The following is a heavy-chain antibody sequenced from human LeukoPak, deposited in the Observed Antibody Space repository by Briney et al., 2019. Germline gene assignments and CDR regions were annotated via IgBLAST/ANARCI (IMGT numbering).Heavy chain of an antibody. CDR3: ARVGGDSDYMNV. J-gene: IGHJ6*03. Sequence: ASVKVSCKASGYTFTCYYMHWVRQAPGQGLEWMGWINPNSGGTNYAQKFQGRVTMTRDTSISTAYMELSRLRSDDTAVYYCARVGGDSDYMNVWGKGTTVTVSS. D-gene: IGHD2-21*02. V-gene: IGHV1-2*02. CDR1: GYTFTCYY. CDR2: INPNSGGT.